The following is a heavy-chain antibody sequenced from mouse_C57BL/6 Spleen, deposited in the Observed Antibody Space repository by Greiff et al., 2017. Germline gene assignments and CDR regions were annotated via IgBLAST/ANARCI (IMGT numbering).Heavy chain of an antibody. D-gene: IGHD3-2*02. V-gene: IGHV3-6*01. J-gene: IGHJ4*01. CDR3: VYSSGYVGDYAMDY. Sequence: EVKVEESGPGLVNPSQSLSLTCSVTGYSITSGYYWNWIRQFPGNKLEWMGYISYDGSNNYNPSLKNRISITRDTSKNQFFLKLNSVTTEDTATYYCVYSSGYVGDYAMDYWGQGTSVTVSS. CDR1: GYSITSGYY. CDR2: ISYDGSN.